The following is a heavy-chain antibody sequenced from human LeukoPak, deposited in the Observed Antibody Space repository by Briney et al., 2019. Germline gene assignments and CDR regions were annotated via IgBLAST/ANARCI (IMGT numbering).Heavy chain of an antibody. CDR3: ARSRIVVVTASNWFDP. Sequence: SVKVSCKASGYTFTSYYMHWVRQAPGQGLEWMGGIITIFGTPNYAQRFQGRVTITADESTSTVYMELSSLRSEDTAVYYCARSRIVVVTASNWFDPWGQGTLVTVSS. V-gene: IGHV1-69*13. D-gene: IGHD2-21*02. CDR1: GYTFTSYY. CDR2: IITIFGTP. J-gene: IGHJ5*02.